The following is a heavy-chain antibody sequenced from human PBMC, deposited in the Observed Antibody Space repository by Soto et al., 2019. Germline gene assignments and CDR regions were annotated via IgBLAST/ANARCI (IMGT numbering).Heavy chain of an antibody. CDR2: ISGSGGSI. V-gene: IGHV3-23*01. CDR1: GFIFTGYA. CDR3: VKRPDSSDRSGYRA. Sequence: QTGGSLRLSCAASGFIFTGYAMTWVRQAPGKGLEWVSVISGSGGSIYYTDSVRGRFTISRDNSKNTLYLQMHSLRPEDTAVYFCVKRPDSSDRSGYRAWGQGIQVTVSS. D-gene: IGHD3-3*01. J-gene: IGHJ5*02.